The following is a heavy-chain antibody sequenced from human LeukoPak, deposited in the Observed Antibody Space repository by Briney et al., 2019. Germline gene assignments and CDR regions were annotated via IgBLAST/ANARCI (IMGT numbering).Heavy chain of an antibody. V-gene: IGHV4-59*01. J-gene: IGHJ3*02. CDR3: AREAYYDSSGYSHDAFDI. CDR2: IYYSGST. D-gene: IGHD3-22*01. Sequence: SETLSLTCTVSGGSISSYYWSWIRQPPGKGLEWIGYIYYSGSTNCNPSLKSRVTISVDTSKNQFSLKLSSVTAADTAVYYCAREAYYDSSGYSHDAFDIWGQGTMVTVSS. CDR1: GGSISSYY.